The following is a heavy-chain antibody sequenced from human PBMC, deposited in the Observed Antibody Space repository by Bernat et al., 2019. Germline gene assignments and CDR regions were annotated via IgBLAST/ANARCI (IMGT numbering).Heavy chain of an antibody. CDR1: GFIFSSYE. Sequence: EVHLVESGGGLVQPGGSLRLSCAARGFIFSSYEMNWVRQAPGKGPEWVSYITSSGGTIYADSVKGRFTISRDNAKNSLYLQMNSLTAEDTAVYYCVRESPAYCGTINCYAFHYFDYWGQGALVTVSS. J-gene: IGHJ4*02. V-gene: IGHV3-48*03. CDR3: VRESPAYCGTINCYAFHYFDY. D-gene: IGHD2-2*01. CDR2: ITSSGGTI.